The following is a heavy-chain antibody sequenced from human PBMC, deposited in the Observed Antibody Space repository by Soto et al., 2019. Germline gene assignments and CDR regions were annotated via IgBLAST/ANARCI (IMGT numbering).Heavy chain of an antibody. CDR3: ARKDYYYETSNAGWFDP. CDR1: GFMFSSSW. J-gene: IGHJ5*02. CDR2: IKPDGGEK. Sequence: GGSLRLSCAASGFMFSSSWMTWVRQAPGKGLEWVATIKPDGGEKYYVDSVNGRFTISRDNAQNSLYLQMSSLRADDTAVYYCARKDYYYETSNAGWFDPWGQGTLVTVSS. V-gene: IGHV3-7*05. D-gene: IGHD3-22*01.